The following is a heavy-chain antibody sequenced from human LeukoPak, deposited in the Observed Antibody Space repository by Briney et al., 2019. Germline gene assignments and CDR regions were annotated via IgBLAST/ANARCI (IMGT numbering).Heavy chain of an antibody. CDR3: VRSVGATHPGDY. CDR2: IWYDGSYK. J-gene: IGHJ4*02. CDR1: GFTFSTYA. Sequence: ERSLRLSCAASGFTFSTYAMHWVRQAPGKGLEWVAVIWYDGSYKYYADSVKGRFSISRDNSKNTLFLQMNSLIAEDTAVYYCVRSVGATHPGDYWGQGTLVTVSS. V-gene: IGHV3-33*01. D-gene: IGHD1-26*01.